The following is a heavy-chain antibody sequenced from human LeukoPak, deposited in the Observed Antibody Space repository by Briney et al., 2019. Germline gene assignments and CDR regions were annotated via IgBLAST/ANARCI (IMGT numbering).Heavy chain of an antibody. CDR1: GLNFSSRW. CDR3: ARDSGWRRFDF. V-gene: IGHV3-7*03. CDR2: IKEDGSEK. Sequence: PGGSLRLSCAASGLNFSSRWMNWVRLAPGQGLEWVASIKEDGSEKHYVDSVKGRFTISRDNGKNSLYLQMNSLRAEDTAVYYCARDSGWRRFDFWGQGTLVTVSS. D-gene: IGHD6-25*01. J-gene: IGHJ4*02.